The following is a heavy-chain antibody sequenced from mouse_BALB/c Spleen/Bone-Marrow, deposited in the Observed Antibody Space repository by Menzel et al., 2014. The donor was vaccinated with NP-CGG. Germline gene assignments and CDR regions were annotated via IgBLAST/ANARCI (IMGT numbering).Heavy chain of an antibody. J-gene: IGHJ3*01. CDR3: ARYYYGNSLFAY. CDR2: IDPANGNT. V-gene: IGHV14-3*02. Sequence: VQLQQPGAELVKPGASVKLSCTASGFNIKDTYMYWVKQRPEQGLEWIGRIDPANGNTKYDPKFQDKATITADTSSNTAYLQLSSLTSEDTAVYYCARYYYGNSLFAYWGQGTLVTVSA. CDR1: GFNIKDTY. D-gene: IGHD1-1*01.